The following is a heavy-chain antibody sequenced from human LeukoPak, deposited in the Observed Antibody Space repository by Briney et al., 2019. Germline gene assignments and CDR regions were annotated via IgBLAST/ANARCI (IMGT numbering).Heavy chain of an antibody. CDR1: GYTFTSYG. CDR3: ARDGGLGYDILTGYRHYFDY. D-gene: IGHD3-9*01. J-gene: IGHJ4*02. V-gene: IGHV1-18*01. CDR2: ISAYNGNT. Sequence: ASVKVSCKASGYTFTSYGISWVRQAPGQGLEWMGWISAYNGNTNYAQKLQGRVTMTTDTSTSTAYMELRSLRSDYTAVYYCARDGGLGYDILTGYRHYFDYWGQGTLVTVSS.